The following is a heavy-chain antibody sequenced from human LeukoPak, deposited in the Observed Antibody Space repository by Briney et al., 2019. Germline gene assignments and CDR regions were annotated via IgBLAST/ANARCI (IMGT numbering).Heavy chain of an antibody. Sequence: QTSETLSLTCAVYGESFSAYSWNWIRQSPGKGLEWIGEINHSGSTNYNPSLKSRVTISVDTSKNQTSKRQFSLKLNSVTAADTAVYYCTRERSTPGINWFDPWGQGTLVTVSS. D-gene: IGHD2-2*01. V-gene: IGHV4-34*01. J-gene: IGHJ5*02. CDR3: TRERSTPGINWFDP. CDR2: INHSGST. CDR1: GESFSAYS.